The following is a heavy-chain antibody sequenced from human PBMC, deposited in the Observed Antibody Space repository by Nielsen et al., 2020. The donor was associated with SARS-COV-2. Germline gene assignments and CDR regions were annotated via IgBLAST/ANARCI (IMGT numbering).Heavy chain of an antibody. Sequence: GESLKISCAASGFTFSSYGMHWVRQAPGKGLEWVAVISYDGSNKYYADSVKGRFTISRDNSKNTLYLQMNSLRAEDTALYYCATGTIAAEYYYGMDVWGQGTTVTVSS. CDR3: ATGTIAAEYYYGMDV. CDR2: ISYDGSNK. CDR1: GFTFSSYG. D-gene: IGHD6-13*01. V-gene: IGHV3-30*03. J-gene: IGHJ6*02.